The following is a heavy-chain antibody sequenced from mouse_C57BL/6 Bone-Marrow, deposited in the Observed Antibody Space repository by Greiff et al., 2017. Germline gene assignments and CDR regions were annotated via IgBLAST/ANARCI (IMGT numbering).Heavy chain of an antibody. CDR2: IYPRSGNT. Sequence: VQLQESGAELARPGASVKLSCKASGYTFTSYGISWVKQRTGQGLEWIGEIYPRSGNTYYNEKFKGKATLTADKSSSTAYMELRSLTSEDSAVYFGARVGWLRRGFAYWGQGTRVTVSA. J-gene: IGHJ3*01. CDR1: GYTFTSYG. V-gene: IGHV1-81*01. CDR3: ARVGWLRRGFAY. D-gene: IGHD2-2*01.